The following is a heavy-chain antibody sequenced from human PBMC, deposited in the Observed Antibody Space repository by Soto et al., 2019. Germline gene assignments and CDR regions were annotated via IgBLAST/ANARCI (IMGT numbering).Heavy chain of an antibody. Sequence: GGSLRLSCAASGFTFSSYSMNWVRQAPGKGLEWVSSISSSSSYIYYADSVKGRFTISRDNAKNSLYLQMNSLRAEDTAVYYCARDRSFLWFGELLSENFDYWGQGTLVTVSS. D-gene: IGHD3-10*01. V-gene: IGHV3-21*01. CDR3: ARDRSFLWFGELLSENFDY. CDR1: GFTFSSYS. CDR2: ISSSSSYI. J-gene: IGHJ4*02.